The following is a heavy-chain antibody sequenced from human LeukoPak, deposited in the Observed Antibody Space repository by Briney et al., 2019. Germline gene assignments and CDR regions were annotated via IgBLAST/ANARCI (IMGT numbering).Heavy chain of an antibody. CDR2: ISAYNGNT. J-gene: IGHJ4*02. D-gene: IGHD6-19*01. V-gene: IGHV1-18*01. CDR1: GYTFISYG. Sequence: GASVKVSCKASGYTFISYGISWVRQAPGQGLEWMGWISAYNGNTNYAQNLQGRVTMTTDTSATTAYMELRSLRSDDTAVYYCARDRAFSGWYQTDYWGQGTLVTVSS. CDR3: ARDRAFSGWYQTDY.